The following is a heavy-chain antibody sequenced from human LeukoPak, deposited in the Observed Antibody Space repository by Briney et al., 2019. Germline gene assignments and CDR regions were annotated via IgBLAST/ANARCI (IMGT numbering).Heavy chain of an antibody. CDR1: GGSISSYY. Sequence: PSETLSLTCTVSGGSISSYYWSWIRQPAGKGLEWIGRIYTSGSTNYNPSLKSRVTISVDKSKNQFSLKLRSVTAADTAVYYCARDPSSGWSNYYYYYMDVWGKGTTVTVSS. D-gene: IGHD6-19*01. CDR3: ARDPSSGWSNYYYYYMDV. V-gene: IGHV4-4*07. J-gene: IGHJ6*03. CDR2: IYTSGST.